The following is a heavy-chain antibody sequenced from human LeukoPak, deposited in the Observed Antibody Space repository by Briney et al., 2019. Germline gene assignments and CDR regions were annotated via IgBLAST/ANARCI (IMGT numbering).Heavy chain of an antibody. Sequence: SETLSLTCTVSGGSISSGSYYWSWIRQPAGKGLEWIGRMYTSGSTNYNPSLKSRVTISVDTSKNQFSLKLSSVTAADTAVYYCARVRYSSSWGTWYFDYWGQGTLVTVSS. CDR2: MYTSGST. CDR3: ARVRYSSSWGTWYFDY. V-gene: IGHV4-61*02. D-gene: IGHD6-13*01. J-gene: IGHJ4*02. CDR1: GGSISSGSYY.